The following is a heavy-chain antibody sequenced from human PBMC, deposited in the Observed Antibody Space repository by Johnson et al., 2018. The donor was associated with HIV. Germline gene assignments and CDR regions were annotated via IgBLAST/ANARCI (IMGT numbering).Heavy chain of an antibody. D-gene: IGHD1-26*01. V-gene: IGHV3-30*14. CDR3: AKGLWGGSYPHDAYDI. J-gene: IGHJ3*02. CDR1: GFIFSSYA. CDR2: ISYDGSNK. Sequence: QVQLVESGGGVVQPGRSLRLSCAASGFIFSSYAMHWVRQAPGKGLEWVAHISYDGSNKYYADSVKGRFTISRDNSNNTLYLQMNSLRAEDTAIYYCAKGLWGGSYPHDAYDIWGQGTMVTVSS.